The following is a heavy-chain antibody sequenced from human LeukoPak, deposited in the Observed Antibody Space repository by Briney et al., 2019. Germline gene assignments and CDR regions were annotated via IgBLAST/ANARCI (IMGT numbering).Heavy chain of an antibody. CDR1: GFTFSSYT. CDR2: LSSDSNYI. Sequence: GGSLRLSCAASGFTFSSYTMNWVRQAPGKGLEWVSSLSSDSNYIYYADSVKGRFTISRDNAWNSLYLQMNSLRAEDTAVYYCARKENILTGYYDHWGQGTLVTVSS. D-gene: IGHD3-9*01. J-gene: IGHJ5*02. CDR3: ARKENILTGYYDH. V-gene: IGHV3-21*01.